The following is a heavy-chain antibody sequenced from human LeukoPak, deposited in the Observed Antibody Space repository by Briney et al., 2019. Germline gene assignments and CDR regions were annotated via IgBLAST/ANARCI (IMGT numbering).Heavy chain of an antibody. J-gene: IGHJ4*02. CDR1: GFTVSRNY. CDR2: FYFGGST. CDR3: ARALFVAAAGWDY. D-gene: IGHD6-13*01. V-gene: IGHV3-53*01. Sequence: EGSLRLSCAASGFTVSRNYMSWVRQAPGKGLEWVAVFYFGGSTYYADSVKGRFTISRDNSKNTLYLQMNSLRAEDTAVYYCARALFVAAAGWDYWGQGTLVTVSS.